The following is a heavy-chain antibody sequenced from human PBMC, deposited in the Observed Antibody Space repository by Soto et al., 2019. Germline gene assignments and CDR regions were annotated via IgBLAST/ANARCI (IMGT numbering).Heavy chain of an antibody. CDR3: ASERWSLPFAY. D-gene: IGHD1-1*01. CDR2: ISYDGSNK. CDR1: GFTFSSYA. Sequence: QVQLVESGGGVVQPGRSLRLSCAASGFTFSSYAMHWVRQAPGKGLEWVAVISYDGSNKYYADSVKGRFTISRDNSKNTLYLQMNSLRAEDTAVYYCASERWSLPFAYWGQGTLVTVSS. V-gene: IGHV3-30-3*01. J-gene: IGHJ4*02.